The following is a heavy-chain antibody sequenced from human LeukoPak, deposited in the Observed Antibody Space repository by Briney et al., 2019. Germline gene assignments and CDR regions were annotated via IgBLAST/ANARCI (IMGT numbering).Heavy chain of an antibody. CDR1: GFTFSNYG. D-gene: IGHD1-26*01. Sequence: PGRSLRLSCAASGFTFSNYGMHWVRQAPGKGLEWVAVISYDGSNKYYVDSVKGRFTISRDNAKNTLYLQMNSLRAEDTAVYYCARGGGSYWDDIDYWGQGTLVTVSS. J-gene: IGHJ4*02. V-gene: IGHV3-30*03. CDR2: ISYDGSNK. CDR3: ARGGGSYWDDIDY.